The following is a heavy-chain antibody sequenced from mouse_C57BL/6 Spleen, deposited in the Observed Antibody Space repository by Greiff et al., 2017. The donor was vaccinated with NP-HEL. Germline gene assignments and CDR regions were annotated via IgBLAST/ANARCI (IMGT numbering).Heavy chain of an antibody. J-gene: IGHJ4*01. CDR3: ARPRPYSNYGGAMDY. D-gene: IGHD2-5*01. V-gene: IGHV5-2*01. Sequence: EVHLVESGGGLVQPGESLKLSCESNEYEFPSHDMSWVRKTPEKRLELVAAINSDGGSTYYPDTMERRFIISRDNTKKTLYLQMSSLRSEDTALYYCARPRPYSNYGGAMDYWGQGTSVTVSS. CDR2: INSDGGST. CDR1: EYEFPSHD.